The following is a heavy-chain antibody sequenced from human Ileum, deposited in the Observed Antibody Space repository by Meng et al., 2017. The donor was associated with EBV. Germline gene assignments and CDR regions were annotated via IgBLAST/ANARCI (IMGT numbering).Heavy chain of an antibody. CDR3: VKGNTVITPLDF. Sequence: EVRFVVCGGGLNLSGGSLLLSSGACGCAFNSYAITCVRQAPGKGLEWVSVISGSGGSTYYADSVKGRFSISTDNSKNTLYLQINSLRAEDTAVYYCVKGNTVITPLDFWGQGSLVTVSS. D-gene: IGHD4-23*01. V-gene: IGHV3-23*04. J-gene: IGHJ4*02. CDR2: ISGSGGST. CDR1: GCAFNSYA.